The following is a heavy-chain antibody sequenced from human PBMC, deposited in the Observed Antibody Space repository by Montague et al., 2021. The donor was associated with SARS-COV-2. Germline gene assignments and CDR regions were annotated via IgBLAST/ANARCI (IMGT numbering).Heavy chain of an antibody. V-gene: IGHV4-4*02. CDR1: GGSISSSNW. J-gene: IGHJ4*02. CDR3: ARLIRTSQYGSGLFDY. D-gene: IGHD3-10*01. Sequence: SETLSLTCAVSGGSISSSNWWSWVRQPPGKGLEWIGEIYHSGSTNYNPSLKSRVTISVDKSKNQFSLKVSSVTAADTAVYYCARLIRTSQYGSGLFDYWGQGTLVTVSS. CDR2: IYHSGST.